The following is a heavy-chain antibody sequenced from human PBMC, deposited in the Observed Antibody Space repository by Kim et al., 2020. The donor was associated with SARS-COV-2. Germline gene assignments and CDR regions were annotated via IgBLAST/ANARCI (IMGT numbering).Heavy chain of an antibody. CDR2: IWYDGSKK. D-gene: IGHD3-22*01. J-gene: IGHJ6*02. V-gene: IGHV3-33*01. CDR3: ARDKDNYDSSGYYHEYYYSGIDD. CDR1: GFTFSSYG. Sequence: GGSLRLSCAASGFTFSSYGMPWVRQAPGKGLEWVAVIWYDGSKKYYADSVKGRFTISRDNSKNTLYLQMNSLRDEDTAVYYCARDKDNYDSSGYYHEYYYSGIDDWGQGATVTVSS.